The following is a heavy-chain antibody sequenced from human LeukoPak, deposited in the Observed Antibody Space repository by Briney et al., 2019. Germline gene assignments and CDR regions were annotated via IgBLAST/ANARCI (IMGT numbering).Heavy chain of an antibody. J-gene: IGHJ3*02. CDR2: IYTSGST. Sequence: PSETLSLTCTVSGGSISNYNWSWVRQPAGKGLEWIGRIYTSGSTNYNPSLKSRVTMSVDTSKNQFSLKLSSVTAADTAVYYCARERSGSEIFARSFDIWGQGTMVTVSS. CDR1: GGSISNYN. CDR3: ARERSGSEIFARSFDI. V-gene: IGHV4-4*07. D-gene: IGHD3-3*01.